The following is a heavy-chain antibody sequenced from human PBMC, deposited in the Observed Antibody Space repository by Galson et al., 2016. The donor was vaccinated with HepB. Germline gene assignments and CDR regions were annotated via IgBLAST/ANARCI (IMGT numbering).Heavy chain of an antibody. V-gene: IGHV3-23*01. D-gene: IGHD2-15*01. CDR3: AKSEVVVVAAHQV. CDR2: ISGSGDIT. CDR1: GFSFSRRA. J-gene: IGHJ4*02. Sequence: SLRLSCAASGFSFSRRAMNWVRQAPGKGLEWVSSISGSGDITYSADSVKGRFTISRDNSKSTLYLQMNSLTVEDTAVYYCAKSEVVVVAAHQVWCQGTLVTVAS.